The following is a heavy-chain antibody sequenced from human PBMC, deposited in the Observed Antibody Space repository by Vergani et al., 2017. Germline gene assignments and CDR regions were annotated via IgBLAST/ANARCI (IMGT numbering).Heavy chain of an antibody. Sequence: EVQLVESGGGLVQPGGSLRLSCAASGFTFSSYEMNWVRQAPGKGLEWVSYISSSGSTIYYADSVKGRFTISRDNAKNSLYLQMNSLRAEDTAVYYCARDPGKQLEISDYWGQGTLVTVSS. CDR2: ISSSGSTI. D-gene: IGHD6-13*01. V-gene: IGHV3-48*03. J-gene: IGHJ4*02. CDR3: ARDPGKQLEISDY. CDR1: GFTFSSYE.